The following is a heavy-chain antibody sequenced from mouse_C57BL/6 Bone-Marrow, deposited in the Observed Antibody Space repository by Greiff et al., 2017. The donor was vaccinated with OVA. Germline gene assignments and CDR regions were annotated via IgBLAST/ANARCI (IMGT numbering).Heavy chain of an antibody. V-gene: IGHV1-15*01. CDR1: GYTFTDYD. CDR3: TRGFTTVVAMDYYAMDY. CDR2: IDPETGGT. D-gene: IGHD1-1*01. J-gene: IGHJ4*01. Sequence: VQLQQSGAELVRPGASVTLSCKASGYTFTDYDMHWVKQTPVHGLEWIGAIDPETGGTAYNQKFKGKAILTADKSSSTAYMELRSLTSEDSAVYYCTRGFTTVVAMDYYAMDYWGQGTSVTVSS.